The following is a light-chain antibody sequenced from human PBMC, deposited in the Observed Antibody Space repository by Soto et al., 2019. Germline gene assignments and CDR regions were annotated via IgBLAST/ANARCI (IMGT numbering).Light chain of an antibody. CDR2: DVS. Sequence: TQSPSSISASVGDRVTITCRASQAVNSWLAWFQQKPGMAPKLVIYDVSSLQSGVPSRFSGSGSGTEFTLTISSLQPEDFATYYCQQSNTHPISFGQGTRLEI. J-gene: IGKJ5*01. CDR1: QAVNSW. CDR3: QQSNTHPIS. V-gene: IGKV1-12*01.